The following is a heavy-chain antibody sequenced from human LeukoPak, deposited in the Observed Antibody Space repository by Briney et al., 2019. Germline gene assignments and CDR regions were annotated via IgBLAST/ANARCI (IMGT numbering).Heavy chain of an antibody. V-gene: IGHV3-30*18. CDR1: GFTFSSYG. J-gene: IGHJ6*02. D-gene: IGHD3-3*01. CDR3: AKPITIFGVVILLGMDV. Sequence: GGSLRLSCAASGFTFSSYGMHWVRQAPGKGLEWVAVISYDGSNKYYADSVKGRFTISRDNSKNTQYLQMNSLRAEDTAVYYYAKPITIFGVVILLGMDVRGQGTTVTVSS. CDR2: ISYDGSNK.